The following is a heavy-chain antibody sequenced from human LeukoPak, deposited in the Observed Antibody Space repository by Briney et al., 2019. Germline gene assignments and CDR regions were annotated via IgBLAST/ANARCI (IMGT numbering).Heavy chain of an antibody. CDR3: ARGSFGP. CDR2: IYQDGREK. D-gene: IGHD1-26*01. Sequence: GGSLRLSCAASGFTFSSQLMTWVRQAPGKGLEWVANIYQDGREKYYASSVRGRFTISRDNAKNSLYLQMNSLRAEDTAVYYCARGSFGPWGQGTMVTVSS. V-gene: IGHV3-7*01. CDR1: GFTFSSQL. J-gene: IGHJ3*01.